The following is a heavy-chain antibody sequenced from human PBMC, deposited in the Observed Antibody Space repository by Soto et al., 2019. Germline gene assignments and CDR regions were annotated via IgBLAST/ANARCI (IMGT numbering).Heavy chain of an antibody. V-gene: IGHV3-21*01. J-gene: IGHJ6*04. CDR2: ISSSSSYI. D-gene: IGHD3-3*01. CDR3: ARDPRGTLRFLESGV. CDR1: GFTFSSYS. Sequence: GGSLRLSCAASGFTFSSYSMNWVRQAPGKGLEWVSSISSSSSYIYYADSVKGRFTISRDNAKNSLYLQMNSLRAEDTAVYYCARDPRGTLRFLESGVWGKGTTVTVSS.